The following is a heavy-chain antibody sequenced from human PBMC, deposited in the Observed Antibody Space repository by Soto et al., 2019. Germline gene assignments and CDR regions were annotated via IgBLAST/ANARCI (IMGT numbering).Heavy chain of an antibody. CDR2: IFWDDDK. CDR3: ARILTATGGHFDS. CDR1: GFSLTTSGVG. V-gene: IGHV2-5*02. Sequence: QITLKESGPTLVKPTQTLTLTCGFSGFSLTTSGVGVGWVRQSPEKTLEWLALIFWDDDKRYSPSLRSRLTIAKDTSKNQVVLTLTNVEPVDTATYYCARILTATGGHFDSWGQGALVTVSS. D-gene: IGHD2-8*02. J-gene: IGHJ4*02.